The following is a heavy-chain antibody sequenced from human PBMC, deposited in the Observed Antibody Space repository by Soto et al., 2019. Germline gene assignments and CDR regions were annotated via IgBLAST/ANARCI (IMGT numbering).Heavy chain of an antibody. CDR1: GGSVSSGSYY. CDR2: IYYSGST. Sequence: SETLSLTCTVSGGSVSSGSYYWSWIRQPPGKGLEWIGYIYYSGSTNYNPSLKSRVTISVDTSKNQFSLKLSSVTAADTAVYYCARYFEVGASIDYWGQGTLVTVSS. V-gene: IGHV4-61*01. D-gene: IGHD1-26*01. CDR3: ARYFEVGASIDY. J-gene: IGHJ4*02.